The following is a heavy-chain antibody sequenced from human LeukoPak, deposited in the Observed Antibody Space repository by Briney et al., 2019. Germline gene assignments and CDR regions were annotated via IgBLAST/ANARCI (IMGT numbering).Heavy chain of an antibody. D-gene: IGHD1-20*01. J-gene: IGHJ4*02. CDR1: GGTFSSYA. CDR3: ARTGLYNWNPFDY. CDR2: IIPILGIA. Sequence: VASVKVSCKASGGTFSSYAISWVRQAPGQGLEWMGRIIPILGIANYAQKFQGRVTITADKSTSTAYMELSSPRSEDTAVYYCARTGLYNWNPFDYWGQGTLVTVSS. V-gene: IGHV1-69*04.